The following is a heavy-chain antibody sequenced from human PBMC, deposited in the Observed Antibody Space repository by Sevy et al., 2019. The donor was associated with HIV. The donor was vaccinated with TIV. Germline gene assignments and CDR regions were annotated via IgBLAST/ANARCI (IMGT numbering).Heavy chain of an antibody. CDR1: GFTFSSYS. J-gene: IGHJ4*02. CDR2: ISSSSSYI. CDR3: ARHRGIWFRELSVFDY. D-gene: IGHD3-10*01. V-gene: IGHV3-21*01. Sequence: GEALKISCAASGFTFSSYSMNWVRQAPWKGLERDSSISSSSSYIYYADSVKGRFTICRDNAKNSLYLQMNSLRAEDTAVYYCARHRGIWFRELSVFDYWGQGTLVTVSS.